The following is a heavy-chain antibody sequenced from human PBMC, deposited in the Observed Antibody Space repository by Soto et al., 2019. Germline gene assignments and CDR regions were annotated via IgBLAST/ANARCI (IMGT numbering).Heavy chain of an antibody. Sequence: GGSLRLSCAASGFTFSDHYMDWVRQAPGKGLEWVGRTRNKANSYTTEYAASVKGRFTISRDDSKNSLYLQMNSLKTEDTAVYYCARCGRVDAFDIWGQGTMVTVSS. J-gene: IGHJ3*02. CDR3: ARCGRVDAFDI. CDR1: GFTFSDHY. D-gene: IGHD3-10*01. V-gene: IGHV3-72*01. CDR2: TRNKANSYTT.